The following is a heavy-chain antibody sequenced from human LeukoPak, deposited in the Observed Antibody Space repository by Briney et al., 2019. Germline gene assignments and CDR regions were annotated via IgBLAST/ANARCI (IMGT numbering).Heavy chain of an antibody. J-gene: IGHJ3*02. CDR2: INPNSGGT. CDR1: GYTFTGYY. CDR3: ARGSYYDSSGYYGFDI. Sequence: GASVKVSCKASGYTFTGYYMHWVRQAPGQGLEWTGWINPNSGGTSYAQKFQGRVTMTRDTSISTAYMELSRLRSDDTAVYYCARGSYYDSSGYYGFDIWGQGTMVTVSS. D-gene: IGHD3-22*01. V-gene: IGHV1-2*02.